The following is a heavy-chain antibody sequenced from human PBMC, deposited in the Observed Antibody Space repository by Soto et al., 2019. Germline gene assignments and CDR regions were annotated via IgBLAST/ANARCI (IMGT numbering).Heavy chain of an antibody. V-gene: IGHV4-59*01. CDR3: ARDSGGYNGIDP. CDR2: IYYSGST. CDR1: GGSISSYY. J-gene: IGHJ5*02. D-gene: IGHD5-12*01. Sequence: SETLSLTCTVSGGSISSYYWSWIRQPPGKGLEWIGYIYYSGSTNYNPSLKSRVTISVDTSKNQFSLKLSSVTAADTAVYYCARDSGGYNGIDPWGQGTLVTVS.